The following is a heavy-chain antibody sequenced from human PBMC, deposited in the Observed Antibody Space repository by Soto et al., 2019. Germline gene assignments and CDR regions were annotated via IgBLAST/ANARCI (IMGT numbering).Heavy chain of an antibody. CDR2: ISSSSSTI. J-gene: IGHJ4*02. D-gene: IGHD6-19*01. CDR3: ARGGKQWPFDY. CDR1: GFTFSSYS. V-gene: IGHV3-48*01. Sequence: GGSLRLSCAASGFTFSSYSMNWVRQAPGKGLEWVSYISSSSSTIYYADSVKGRFTISRDNAKNSLYLQMNSLRAEDTAVYYCARGGKQWPFDYWGQGTLVTVSS.